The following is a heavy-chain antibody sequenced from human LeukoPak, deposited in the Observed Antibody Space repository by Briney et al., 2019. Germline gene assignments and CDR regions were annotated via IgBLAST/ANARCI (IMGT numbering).Heavy chain of an antibody. CDR3: AGDAKGAFDI. CDR2: ISSSSSYI. CDR1: GFTFSSYS. J-gene: IGHJ3*02. V-gene: IGHV3-21*01. Sequence: GGSLRLSCAASGFTFSSYSMNSVRQAPGKGLEWVSSISSSSSYIYYADSVRGRFTISRDNAKNSLYLQMNSLRAEDTAVYYCAGDAKGAFDIWGQGTMVTVSS.